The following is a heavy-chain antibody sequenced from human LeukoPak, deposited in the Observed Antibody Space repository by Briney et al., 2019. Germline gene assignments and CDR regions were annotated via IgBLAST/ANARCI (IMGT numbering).Heavy chain of an antibody. CDR1: GYTFTDYY. CDR3: ATDRLVGATELDY. Sequence: ASVKISCKGSGYTFTDYYIHWVHQGPGKGLEWMGLTDPEDGETIYAEKFQGRVTITSDPATDTAYVELSSMRSEDTAVYYCATDRLVGATELDYWGPGTLVTVSS. V-gene: IGHV1-69-2*01. D-gene: IGHD1-26*01. J-gene: IGHJ4*02. CDR2: TDPEDGET.